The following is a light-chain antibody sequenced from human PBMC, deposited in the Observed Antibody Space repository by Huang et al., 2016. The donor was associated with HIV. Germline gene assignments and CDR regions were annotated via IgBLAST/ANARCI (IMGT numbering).Light chain of an antibody. J-gene: IGKJ1*01. CDR3: QQYDSLPPWT. V-gene: IGKV1-33*01. Sequence: DIQVTQSPSSLSASVGGSVTITCQASQDISNYLNWYQQKPGKAPKLLIYAASNLERGVPSRISGSESGTDFTFTISSLQPEDIATYYCQQYDSLPPWTFGQGTRVEIK. CDR2: AAS. CDR1: QDISNY.